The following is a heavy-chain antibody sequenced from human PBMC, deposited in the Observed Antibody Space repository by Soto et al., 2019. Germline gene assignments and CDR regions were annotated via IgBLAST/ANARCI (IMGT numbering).Heavy chain of an antibody. Sequence: SVPVSLQSCLGIYSSYAISGVRQAPAQGVEWVGGIIPIFGTANYPQKFQGRVTITADESTSTAYMELSSLRSEETAVYYCPRGHYYDGYFDYWGQGTLVTVSS. CDR3: PRGHYYDGYFDY. CDR1: LGIYSSYA. CDR2: IIPIFGTA. J-gene: IGHJ4*02. V-gene: IGHV1-69*13. D-gene: IGHD3-22*01.